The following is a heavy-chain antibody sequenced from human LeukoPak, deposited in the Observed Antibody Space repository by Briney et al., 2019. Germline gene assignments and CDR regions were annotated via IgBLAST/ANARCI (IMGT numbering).Heavy chain of an antibody. CDR2: VSGSGVST. J-gene: IGHJ3*02. D-gene: IGHD3-10*01. V-gene: IGHV3-23*01. CDR1: GFTFSSYG. CDR3: ASGTYGRAFDI. Sequence: GGSLRLSCAASGFTFSSYGMSWVRQAPGKGLEWVSGVSGSGVSTYYADSVKGRFTISRDNAKNSLYLQMNSLRADDTAVYYCASGTYGRAFDIWGQGTMVTVSS.